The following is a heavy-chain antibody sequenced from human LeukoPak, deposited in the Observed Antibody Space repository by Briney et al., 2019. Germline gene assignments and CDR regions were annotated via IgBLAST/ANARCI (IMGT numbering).Heavy chain of an antibody. CDR3: ARLAAVPG. V-gene: IGHV1-2*02. D-gene: IGHD6-19*01. CDR2: IHPNSGGT. J-gene: IGHJ1*01. CDR1: GYTFIGYY. Sequence: ASVKVSCKASGYTFIGYYLHWVRQAPGQGLEWMGWIHPNSGGTNYAQKFQGRVTMTRDTSISTAYMELSSLRSDDTAVYYCARLAAVPGWGQGTLVTVSS.